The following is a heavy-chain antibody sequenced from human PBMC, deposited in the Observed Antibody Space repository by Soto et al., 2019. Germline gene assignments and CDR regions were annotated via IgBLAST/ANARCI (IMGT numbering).Heavy chain of an antibody. CDR1: GGSISSYY. CDR3: ARLLYDSRSGWFDP. CDR2: IYYSGST. D-gene: IGHD3-16*01. V-gene: IGHV4-59*08. J-gene: IGHJ5*02. Sequence: SETLSLTCTVSGGSISSYYWSWIRQPPGKGLEWIGYIYYSGSTNYNPSLKSRVTISVDTSKNQFSLKLSSVTAADTAVYYCARLLYDSRSGWFDPWGQGTLVTVSS.